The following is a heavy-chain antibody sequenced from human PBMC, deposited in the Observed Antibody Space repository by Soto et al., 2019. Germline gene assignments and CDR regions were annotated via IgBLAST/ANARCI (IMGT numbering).Heavy chain of an antibody. Sequence: GGSLRLSCLGSGFNFAVYAVSWFRQAPGKGLEWVGLIRNKAYRGTTEYAASVKGRFTISRDESKSSAYLEMNDLETDDTAMYYCTRWIVSGTPGLGYYFYTLDVWGQGTTVTVSS. CDR2: IRNKAYRGTT. V-gene: IGHV3-49*03. CDR1: GFNFAVYA. CDR3: TRWIVSGTPGLGYYFYTLDV. J-gene: IGHJ6*02. D-gene: IGHD6-13*01.